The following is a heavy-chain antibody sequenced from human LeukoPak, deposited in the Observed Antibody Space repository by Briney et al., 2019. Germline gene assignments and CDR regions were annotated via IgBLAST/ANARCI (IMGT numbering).Heavy chain of an antibody. Sequence: GASVKVSCKASGYTFTGYYMHWVRQAPGQGLEWMRWINPNSGGTNYAQKFQGRVTMTRDTSISTAYMELSRLRSDDTAVYYCALVYSSPYYYYMDVWGKGTTVTVSS. D-gene: IGHD6-13*01. CDR3: ALVYSSPYYYYMDV. CDR2: INPNSGGT. CDR1: GYTFTGYY. J-gene: IGHJ6*03. V-gene: IGHV1-2*02.